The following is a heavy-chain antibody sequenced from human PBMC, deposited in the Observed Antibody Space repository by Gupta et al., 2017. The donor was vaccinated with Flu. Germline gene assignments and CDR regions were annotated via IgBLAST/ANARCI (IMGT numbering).Heavy chain of an antibody. V-gene: IGHV3-23*01. J-gene: IGHJ4*02. Sequence: EVQLLESGGGMDQPGGSLRLSGSASGFTLSSYAESWFRQAPGTGLEWVSSIGVGDTGLYYARSVKGRFTISRDNSKNTLFLQMNSLRAEDAAVYYCAKSAAKVAGSYYFDYWGQGSLVTVSS. D-gene: IGHD6-19*01. CDR3: AKSAAKVAGSYYFDY. CDR2: IGVGDTGL. CDR1: GFTLSSYA.